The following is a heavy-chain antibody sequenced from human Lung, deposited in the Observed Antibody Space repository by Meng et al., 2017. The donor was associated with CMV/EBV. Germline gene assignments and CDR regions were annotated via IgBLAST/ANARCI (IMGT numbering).Heavy chain of an antibody. J-gene: IGHJ5*02. D-gene: IGHD2/OR15-2a*01. CDR1: GYTFSTYT. Sequence: QVQLVQAGSELKKPGASVKVSCKASGYTFSTYTINWVRQAHGRGLEWMGWISTNTGTPTYTRGFTGRFVFSLDTSVSTAYLQISSLKTEDTAVYYCARGGNFDPWGQGTLVTVSS. CDR3: ARGGNFDP. V-gene: IGHV7-4-1*02. CDR2: ISTNTGTP.